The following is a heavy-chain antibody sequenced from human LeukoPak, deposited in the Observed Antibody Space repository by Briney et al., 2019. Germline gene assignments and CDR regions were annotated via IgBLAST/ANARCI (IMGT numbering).Heavy chain of an antibody. CDR3: AGTTDYSSFLAF. CDR1: GDSVSSSSAV. V-gene: IGHV6-1*01. CDR2: TYYRSKWHN. Sequence: SQTLSLTCAVSGDSVSSSSAVWNWIRQSPSRGLEWLGRTYYRSKWHNEYAESVKSRISITSDTSKNQFSLQLNSVTPEDTAEYFCAGTTDYSSFLAFWGQGTLVTVSS. D-gene: IGHD4-11*01. J-gene: IGHJ4*02.